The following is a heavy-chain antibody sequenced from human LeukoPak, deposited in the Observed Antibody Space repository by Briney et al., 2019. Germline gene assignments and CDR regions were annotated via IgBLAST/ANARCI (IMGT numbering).Heavy chain of an antibody. V-gene: IGHV3-30*02. Sequence: GGSLRLSCAASGFTFSSYGMHWVRQAPGKGLEWVAFIRYDGSNKYYADSVKGRFTISRDNSKNTLHLQMNSLRAEDTAVYYCAKETWMPGAFDIWGQGTMVTVSS. J-gene: IGHJ3*02. D-gene: IGHD5-12*01. CDR1: GFTFSSYG. CDR3: AKETWMPGAFDI. CDR2: IRYDGSNK.